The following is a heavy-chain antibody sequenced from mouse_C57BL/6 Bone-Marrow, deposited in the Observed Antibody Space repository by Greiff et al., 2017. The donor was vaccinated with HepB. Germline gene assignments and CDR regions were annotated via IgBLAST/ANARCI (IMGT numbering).Heavy chain of an antibody. V-gene: IGHV1-81*01. J-gene: IGHJ2*01. CDR3: ASYGSRRFDY. CDR1: GYTFTSYG. Sequence: VKLMESGAELARPGASVKLSCKASGYTFTSYGISWVKQRTGQGLEWIGEIYPRSGNTYYNEKFKGKATLTADKSSSTAYMELRSLTSEDSAVYFCASYGSRRFDYWGQGTTLTVSS. CDR2: IYPRSGNT. D-gene: IGHD1-1*01.